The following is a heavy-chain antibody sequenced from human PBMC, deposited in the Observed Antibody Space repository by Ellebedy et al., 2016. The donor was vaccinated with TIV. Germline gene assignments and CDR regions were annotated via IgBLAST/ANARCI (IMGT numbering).Heavy chain of an antibody. J-gene: IGHJ4*02. CDR2: ISAYNGNT. D-gene: IGHD6-19*01. CDR3: ARSESSGWYY. CDR1: GYTFTSYG. Sequence: AASVKVSCKASGYTFTSYGISWVRQAPGQGLEWMGRISAYNGNTNYAQKLQGRVTMTTDTSTSTAYMELRSLGSDDTAVYYWARSESSGWYYWGQGTLVTVSS. V-gene: IGHV1-18*01.